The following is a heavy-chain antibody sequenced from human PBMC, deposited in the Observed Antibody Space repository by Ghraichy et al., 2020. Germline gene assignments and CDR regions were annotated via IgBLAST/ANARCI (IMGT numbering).Heavy chain of an antibody. CDR2: ISSSSSTI. Sequence: GGSLRLSCAASGFTFSSYSMNWVRQAPGKGLEWVSYISSSSSTIYYADSVKGRFIISRDNAKNSLYLQMNSLRDEDTAVYYCAREPPRYCSSTSCYVIYYYGMDVWGQGTTVTVSS. J-gene: IGHJ6*02. V-gene: IGHV3-48*02. CDR1: GFTFSSYS. D-gene: IGHD2-2*01. CDR3: AREPPRYCSSTSCYVIYYYGMDV.